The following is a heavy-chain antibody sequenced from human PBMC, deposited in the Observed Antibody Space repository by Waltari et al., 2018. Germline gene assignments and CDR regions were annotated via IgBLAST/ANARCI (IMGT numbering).Heavy chain of an antibody. CDR2: ISGSGGST. D-gene: IGHD4-17*01. V-gene: IGHV3-23*01. CDR1: GFTFSSYA. CDR3: AKHGDYYYYYGMDV. Sequence: EVQLLESGGGLVQPGGSLRLSCAASGFTFSSYAMRWVRQAPGKGLEWVSAISGSGGSTYYADSVKGRFTISRDNSKNTLYLQMNSLRAEDTAVYYCAKHGDYYYYYGMDVWGQGTTVTVSS. J-gene: IGHJ6*02.